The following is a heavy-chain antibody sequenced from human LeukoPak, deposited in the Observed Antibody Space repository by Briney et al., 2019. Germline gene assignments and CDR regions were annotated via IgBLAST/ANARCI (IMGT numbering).Heavy chain of an antibody. Sequence: ASVKVSCKASGYTFTSYGVSWVRQAPGQGLEWMGWISTYNGHTNYARNLQGRVTLTTDTSTSTAYMELRSLRSDDTAVYYCARGSYGDYWGQGTLVTVSS. CDR1: GYTFTSYG. J-gene: IGHJ4*02. V-gene: IGHV1-18*01. CDR2: ISTYNGHT. CDR3: ARGSYGDY. D-gene: IGHD1-26*01.